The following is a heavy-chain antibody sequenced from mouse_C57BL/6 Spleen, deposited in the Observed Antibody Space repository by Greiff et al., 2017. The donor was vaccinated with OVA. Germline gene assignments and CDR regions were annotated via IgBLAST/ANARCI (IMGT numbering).Heavy chain of an antibody. CDR2: IRLTSDNYAT. J-gene: IGHJ3*01. CDR3: TCSGGLSWFAY. CDR1: GFTFSNYW. V-gene: IGHV6-3*01. D-gene: IGHD3-3*01. Sequence: EVQLQESGGGLVQPGGSMKLSCVASGFTFSNYWMNWVRQSPEKGLEWVAQIRLTSDNYATHYAESVKGRFTISRDDSKSSVYLQMNNVRAEDTGIDYCTCSGGLSWFAYWGQGTLVTVSA.